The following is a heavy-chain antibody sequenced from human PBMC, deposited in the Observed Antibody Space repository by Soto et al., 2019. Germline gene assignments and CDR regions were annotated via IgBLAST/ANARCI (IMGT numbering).Heavy chain of an antibody. V-gene: IGHV4-38-2*01. D-gene: IGHD6-13*01. CDR2: IHHSGSVFESGST. CDR3: ARNRSSSYFDY. Sequence: SETLSLTCAVSGSSITITYYWGWVRQPPGKGLEWIGSIHHSGSVFESGSTHYNPSFKSRVTISADTSKNQFSLKLTSVTAADTAVYFCARNRSSSYFDYWGQGTLVTVYS. CDR1: GSSITITYY. J-gene: IGHJ4*02.